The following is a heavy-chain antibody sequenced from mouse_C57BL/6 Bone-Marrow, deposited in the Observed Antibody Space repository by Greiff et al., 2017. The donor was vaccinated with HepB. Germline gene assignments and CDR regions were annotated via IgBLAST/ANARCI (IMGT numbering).Heavy chain of an antibody. CDR2: ISDGGSYT. V-gene: IGHV5-4*03. Sequence: EVKLVESGGGLVKPGGSLKLSCAASGFTFSSYAMSWVRQTPEKRLEWVATISDGGSYTYYPDNVKGRFTISRDNAKNNLYLQMSHLKSEDTAMYYCARAQVFSYWGQGTLVTVSA. CDR3: ARAQVFSY. CDR1: GFTFSSYA. J-gene: IGHJ3*01.